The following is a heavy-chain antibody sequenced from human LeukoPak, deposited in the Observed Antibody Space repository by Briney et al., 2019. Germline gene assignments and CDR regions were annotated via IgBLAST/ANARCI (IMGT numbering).Heavy chain of an antibody. CDR1: GYTFTSYD. Sequence: GASVKVSCKASGYTFTSYDINWVRQAAGQGLEWMGWMNPNSGNTGYAQKFQGRVTMTRNTSITTAYMELSSLRSEDTAVYYCARVPAGGRQRKYGDTYDYWGQGTLVTVSS. J-gene: IGHJ4*02. CDR3: ARVPAGGRQRKYGDTYDY. D-gene: IGHD4-17*01. CDR2: MNPNSGNT. V-gene: IGHV1-8*01.